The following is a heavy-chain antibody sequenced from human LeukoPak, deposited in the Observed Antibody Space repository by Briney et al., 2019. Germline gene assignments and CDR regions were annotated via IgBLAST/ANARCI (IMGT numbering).Heavy chain of an antibody. V-gene: IGHV3-11*01. J-gene: IGHJ4*02. Sequence: GGSLRLSCAASGFTVTDYYTNWIRQAPGKGLEWVSYISTPHNLIKYADSVKGRFTISMDSGKNSVHLHLNGLRAEDTAVYYCAREQWFRWEYWGQGVLVTVSS. CDR1: GFTVTDYY. CDR3: AREQWFRWEY. CDR2: ISTPHNLI. D-gene: IGHD3-22*01.